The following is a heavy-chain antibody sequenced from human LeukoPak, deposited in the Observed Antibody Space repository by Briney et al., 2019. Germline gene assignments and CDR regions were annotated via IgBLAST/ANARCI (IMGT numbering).Heavy chain of an antibody. CDR2: IHYSGST. J-gene: IGHJ6*03. Sequence: SETLSLTCTVSGGSISSYYWSWIRQPPGKGLEWIGYIHYSGSTNYNPSLKSRVTISVDTSKNQFSLKLSSVTAADTAVYYCARLPPRYGSGSYRIYYYYMDVWGKGTTVTVSS. D-gene: IGHD3-10*01. CDR3: ARLPPRYGSGSYRIYYYYMDV. CDR1: GGSISSYY. V-gene: IGHV4-59*08.